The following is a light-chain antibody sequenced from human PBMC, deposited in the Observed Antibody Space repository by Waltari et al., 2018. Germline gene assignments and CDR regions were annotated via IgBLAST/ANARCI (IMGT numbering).Light chain of an antibody. J-gene: IGLJ1*01. CDR2: DVS. CDR1: SSDVGSYNR. Sequence: QSALTQPRSVSGSPGQSVTIPCPGTSSDVGSYNRVSWYQQHPGKAPRLMIYDVSERPSGVPDRFSGSKSGTTASLTISGLQAEDEADYYCCSYAGSYTIYVFGTGTKVTVL. CDR3: CSYAGSYTIYV. V-gene: IGLV2-11*01.